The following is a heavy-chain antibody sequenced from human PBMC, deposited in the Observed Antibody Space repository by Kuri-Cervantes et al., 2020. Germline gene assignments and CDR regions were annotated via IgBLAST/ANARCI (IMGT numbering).Heavy chain of an antibody. V-gene: IGHV3-66*02. CDR1: GFTFRSYA. CDR2: IYSGGST. CDR3: ARGGLWFGELSSFDY. Sequence: GGSLRLSCAASGFTFRSYAMSWVRQAPGKGLEWVSVIYSGGSTYYADSVKGRFTISRDNSKNTLYLQMNSLRAEDTAVYYCARGGLWFGELSSFDYWGQGTLVTVSS. D-gene: IGHD3-10*01. J-gene: IGHJ4*02.